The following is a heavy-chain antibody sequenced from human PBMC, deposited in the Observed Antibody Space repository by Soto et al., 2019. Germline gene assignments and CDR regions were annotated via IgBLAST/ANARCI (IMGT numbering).Heavy chain of an antibody. CDR3: ARDLQGVGATTYFCNMDV. Sequence: QVQLVESGGGVVQPGRSLRLSCAASGFTFSSYAIHWVRQAPGKGLEWVAVKSYDGSNKYYAESVKGRFTISRDNSKNTLYLQMNSLRAEDTAVYYCARDLQGVGATTYFCNMDVWGQGTTVTVSS. V-gene: IGHV3-30-3*01. CDR2: KSYDGSNK. J-gene: IGHJ6*02. CDR1: GFTFSSYA. D-gene: IGHD1-26*01.